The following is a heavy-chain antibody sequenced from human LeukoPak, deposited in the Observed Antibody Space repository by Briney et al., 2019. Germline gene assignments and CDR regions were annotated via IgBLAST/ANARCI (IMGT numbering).Heavy chain of an antibody. Sequence: PGGSLRLSCVASGFSFSGYSMNWVRQAPGKGLEWVSVIYSGGSTYYADSVKGRFTISRDNSKNTLYLQMNSLRAEDTAVYYCASMTYYDSSGSDYWGQGTLVTVSS. V-gene: IGHV3-66*01. CDR1: GFSFSGYS. CDR2: IYSGGST. CDR3: ASMTYYDSSGSDY. J-gene: IGHJ4*02. D-gene: IGHD3-22*01.